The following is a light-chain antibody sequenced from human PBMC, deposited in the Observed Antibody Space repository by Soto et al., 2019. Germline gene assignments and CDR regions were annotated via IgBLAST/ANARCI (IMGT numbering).Light chain of an antibody. CDR1: NSNIASNT. J-gene: IGLJ1*01. V-gene: IGLV1-44*01. Sequence: QSVLTEPRSAAETPGQTVSISCSGSNSNIASNTVNWYQHLPGTAPKLLIYYSNQRPSGVPDRFSGSKSGTSASLAISGLQSEDESDYYCAAWDDTLKRYVFGTGTKVTVL. CDR3: AAWDDTLKRYV. CDR2: YSN.